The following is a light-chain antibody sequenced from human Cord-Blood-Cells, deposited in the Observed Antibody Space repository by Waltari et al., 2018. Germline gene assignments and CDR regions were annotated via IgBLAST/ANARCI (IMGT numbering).Light chain of an antibody. CDR3: QSYDSSLSGSV. CDR1: SSNIGAGYD. Sequence: QSVLTQPPSVSGAPGQRVTISCTGSSSNIGAGYDVHWYQQLPGTAPKILIYGNSNRPSGVPDRCSGSKSGTSASLAITGLQAEDEADYYCQSYDSSLSGSVFGGGTKLTVL. CDR2: GNS. J-gene: IGLJ3*02. V-gene: IGLV1-40*01.